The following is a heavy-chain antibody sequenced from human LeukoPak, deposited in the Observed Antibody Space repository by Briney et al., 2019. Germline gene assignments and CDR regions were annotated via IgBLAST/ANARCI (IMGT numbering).Heavy chain of an antibody. CDR1: GGTFSSYA. J-gene: IGHJ4*02. D-gene: IGHD1-20*01. CDR3: ARDRYLSNWNLFTLAY. Sequence: SVKVSCKASGGTFSSYAISWVRQAPGQGLEWMGVIIPIFGTANYAQKFQGRVTITADESTSTAYMELSSLRSEDTAVYYCARDRYLSNWNLFTLAYWGQGTLVTVSS. V-gene: IGHV1-69*13. CDR2: IIPIFGTA.